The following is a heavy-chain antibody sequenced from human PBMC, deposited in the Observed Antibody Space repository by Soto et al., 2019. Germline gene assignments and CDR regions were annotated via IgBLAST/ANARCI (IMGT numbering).Heavy chain of an antibody. J-gene: IGHJ4*02. CDR1: GGSVSSGSYY. CDR2: IYYSGTT. Sequence: PSETLSLTSTVSGGSVSSGSYYWNWIRHPPGKGLEWIGYIYYSGTTNYNRSPKSRVTLSVDTSKNQFSLKLSSVTAADTGVYYCAREGASYGSGIFYWGQGTLVTVSS. V-gene: IGHV4-61*01. CDR3: AREGASYGSGIFY. D-gene: IGHD3-10*01.